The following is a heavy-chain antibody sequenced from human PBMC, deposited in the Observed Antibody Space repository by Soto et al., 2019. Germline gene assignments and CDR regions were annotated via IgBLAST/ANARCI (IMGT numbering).Heavy chain of an antibody. CDR1: GFTFSSYS. CDR3: ARSPIAVAGTGVDWFDP. CDR2: ISSSSSYI. V-gene: IGHV3-21*01. J-gene: IGHJ5*02. D-gene: IGHD6-19*01. Sequence: GGSLRLSCAASGFTFSSYSMNWVRQAPGKGLEWVSSISSSSSYIYYADSVKGRFTISRDKAKNSLYLQMNSLRAEDTAVYYCARSPIAVAGTGVDWFDPWGQGTLVTVSS.